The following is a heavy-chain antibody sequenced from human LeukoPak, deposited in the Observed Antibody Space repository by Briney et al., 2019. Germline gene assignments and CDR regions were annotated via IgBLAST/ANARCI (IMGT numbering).Heavy chain of an antibody. V-gene: IGHV3-9*01. J-gene: IGHJ4*02. D-gene: IGHD6-13*01. CDR1: GFTFDDYA. CDR3: AKDMERIPAAAGT. CDR2: ISWNSGSI. Sequence: GGSLRLSSAASGFTFDDYAMHWVRQAPGKGLEWVSGISWNSGSIGYADSVKGRFTISRGNAKNSLYLQMNSLRAEDTALYYCAKDMERIPAAAGTWGQGTLVTVSS.